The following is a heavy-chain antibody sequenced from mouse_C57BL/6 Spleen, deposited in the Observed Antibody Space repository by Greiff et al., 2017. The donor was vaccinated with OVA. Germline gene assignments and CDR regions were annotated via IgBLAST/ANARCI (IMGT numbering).Heavy chain of an antibody. Sequence: QVQLQQPGAELVKPGASVKLSCKASGYTFTSYWMHWVKQRPGQDLEWIGMIHPNSGSTNYNEKLKSKATLTVDKSSSTAYMQLSSLTSDDTAVYVCARWGLRLDYWGRGTTLTVSS. CDR1: GYTFTSYW. J-gene: IGHJ2*01. V-gene: IGHV1-64*01. D-gene: IGHD2-4*01. CDR2: IHPNSGST. CDR3: ARWGLRLDY.